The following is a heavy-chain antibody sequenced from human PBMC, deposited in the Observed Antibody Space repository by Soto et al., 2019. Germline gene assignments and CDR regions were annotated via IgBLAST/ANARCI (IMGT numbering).Heavy chain of an antibody. CDR2: IWYDGTNK. CDR1: GFTFSSYG. D-gene: IGHD2-2*01. CDR3: ARGPQCISPSCYLQYGMDV. V-gene: IGHV3-33*01. Sequence: QVQLVESGGGVVQPGRSLRLSCAASGFTFSSYGMHWVRQAPGKGLEWVAVIWYDGTNKYYGDSVKGRFTIARDNPKNTLYLQMNSLRAEDTAVYYCARGPQCISPSCYLQYGMDVWGQGTTVTVSS. J-gene: IGHJ6*02.